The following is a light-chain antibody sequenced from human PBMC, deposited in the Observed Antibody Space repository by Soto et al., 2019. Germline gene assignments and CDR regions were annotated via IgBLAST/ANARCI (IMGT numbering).Light chain of an antibody. CDR3: QQSYTTPRT. V-gene: IGKV1-39*01. Sequence: IPMTQSPSSLSASIGDSVTITCRASQTIIGYLNWYQQKQGKAPRLLINAASNLQSGVPSRFRGSGSETDLTITITSLKPEDFATYYGQQSYTTPRTFGQGTKVDIK. J-gene: IGKJ1*01. CDR2: AAS. CDR1: QTIIGY.